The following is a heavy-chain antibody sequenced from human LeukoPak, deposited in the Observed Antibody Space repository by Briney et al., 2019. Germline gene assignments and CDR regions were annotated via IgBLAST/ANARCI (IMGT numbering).Heavy chain of an antibody. CDR2: ISGSGGTT. CDR3: AKDSGYSSSSGGWFDP. CDR1: GFTFSSYA. J-gene: IGHJ5*02. Sequence: LTGGSLRLSCAASGFTFSSYAMSCVRRAPGKGREWFSAISGSGGTTYYADSVKGRFTISRDNSKNTLYLQMNSLRAEDTAVYYCAKDSGYSSSSGGWFDPWGQGTLVTVSS. D-gene: IGHD6-6*01. V-gene: IGHV3-23*01.